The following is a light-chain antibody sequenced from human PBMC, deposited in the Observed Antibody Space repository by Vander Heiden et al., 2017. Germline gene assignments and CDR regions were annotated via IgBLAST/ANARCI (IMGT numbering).Light chain of an antibody. V-gene: IGKV3-11*01. J-gene: IGKJ5*01. CDR1: QSVSSY. CDR3: QQRSNWPPIT. Sequence: EIELTQSPATLSLSPGERATLSCRASQSVSSYLAWYQQKPGQAPRLLIYDASNRATGIPARFSGSGSGTDFTLTISSLEPEDFAVYYCQQRSNWPPITFGQRTRLEIK. CDR2: DAS.